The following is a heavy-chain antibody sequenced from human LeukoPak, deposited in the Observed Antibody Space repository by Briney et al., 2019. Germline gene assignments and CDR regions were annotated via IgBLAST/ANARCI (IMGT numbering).Heavy chain of an antibody. CDR3: AGNLWFGGAFDI. V-gene: IGHV4-34*01. CDR2: IKHSEST. D-gene: IGHD3-10*01. CDR1: GGSFSGYY. Sequence: SETLSLTCAVYGGSFSGYYWSWIRQPPGRGLEWIGEIKHSESTNYNPSLKSRVTISADTSKNQFSLKLSSVTAADTAVYYCAGNLWFGGAFDIWGQGTMVTVSS. J-gene: IGHJ3*02.